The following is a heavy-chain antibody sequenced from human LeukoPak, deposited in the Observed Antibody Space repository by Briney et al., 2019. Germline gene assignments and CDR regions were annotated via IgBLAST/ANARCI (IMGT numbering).Heavy chain of an antibody. V-gene: IGHV3-74*01. J-gene: IGHJ4*02. CDR2: LNSDGSFT. D-gene: IGHD5-18*01. Sequence: GGSLRLSCADSGFNFSTYWMYWVRQAPGKGLLWVSRLNSDGSFTDYAASVKSRFTISRDNSKNTLYLQMNSLRAEDTAVYYCARVRGGRDTATFDYWGQGTLVTVSS. CDR3: ARVRGGRDTATFDY. CDR1: GFNFSTYW.